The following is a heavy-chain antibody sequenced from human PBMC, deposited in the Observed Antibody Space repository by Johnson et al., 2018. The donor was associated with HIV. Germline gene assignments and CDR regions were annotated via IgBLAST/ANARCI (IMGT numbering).Heavy chain of an antibody. Sequence: QLVESGGGLVKPGGSLRLSCAASGFTFSSYAMSWVRQAPGKGLEWVSAISGSGGSTYYADSVKGRFTISRDNSKNTLDLQMNSLRAEDTAVYYCAREGGSIAAAGKDAFDIWGQGTMVTVSS. J-gene: IGHJ3*02. D-gene: IGHD6-13*01. V-gene: IGHV3-23*04. CDR1: GFTFSSYA. CDR3: AREGGSIAAAGKDAFDI. CDR2: ISGSGGST.